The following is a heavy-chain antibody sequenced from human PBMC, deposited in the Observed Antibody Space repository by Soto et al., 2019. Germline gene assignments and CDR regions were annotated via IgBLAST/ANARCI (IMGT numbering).Heavy chain of an antibody. J-gene: IGHJ4*02. CDR3: AVVGAREFDY. CDR2: ISSSSSYI. V-gene: IGHV3-21*01. Sequence: EVQLVESGGGLVKPGGSLRLSCAASGFTFSSYSMNWVRQAPGKGLEWVSSISSSSSYIYYADSVKGRFTISRDNAKNSLYLQMNSLRAEDTAVYYCAVVGAREFDYWGQGTLVTVSS. D-gene: IGHD1-26*01. CDR1: GFTFSSYS.